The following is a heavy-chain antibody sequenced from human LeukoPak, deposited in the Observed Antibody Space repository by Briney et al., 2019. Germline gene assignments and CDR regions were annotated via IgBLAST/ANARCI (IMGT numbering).Heavy chain of an antibody. J-gene: IGHJ4*02. CDR2: IIPIFGTA. CDR1: GGTFSSYA. Sequence: SVKVSCKASGGTFSSYAISWVRQAPGQGLEWMGGIIPIFGTANYAQKFRGRVTITADESTSTAYMELSSLRSEDTAVYYCARHFSVDSTSSHFDYWGQGTWVTVSS. CDR3: ARHFSVDSTSSHFDY. V-gene: IGHV1-69*01. D-gene: IGHD2-2*01.